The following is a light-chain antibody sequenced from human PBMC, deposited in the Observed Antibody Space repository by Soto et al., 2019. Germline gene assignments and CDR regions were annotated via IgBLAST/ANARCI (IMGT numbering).Light chain of an antibody. V-gene: IGKV3-20*01. J-gene: IGKJ1*01. Sequence: TQSPSSVSASVGDRVTITCRASQSISSSYLAWYQQRPGQAPRLLIYGASSRATGIPDRFSGSGSGTEFTLTISRLEPEDFAVYYCQQYGSSSWTFGQGTKVDIK. CDR2: GAS. CDR1: QSISSSY. CDR3: QQYGSSSWT.